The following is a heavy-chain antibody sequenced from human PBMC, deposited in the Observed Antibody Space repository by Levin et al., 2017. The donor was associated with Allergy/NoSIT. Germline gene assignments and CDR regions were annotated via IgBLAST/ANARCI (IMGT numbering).Heavy chain of an antibody. D-gene: IGHD3-9*01. CDR1: GGSISTDNW. J-gene: IGHJ4*02. V-gene: IGHV4-4*02. CDR2: IYRSGDT. Sequence: SETLSLTCAVSGGSISTDNWWSWIRQPPGKGLEWIGEIYRSGDTNHNPSLRSRVTMSVVKSKNHFSLKQSSVTAADTSVYYCATVEGLFCSGVSCSYSFHYWGQGALVTVSS. CDR3: ATVEGLFCSGVSCSYSFHY.